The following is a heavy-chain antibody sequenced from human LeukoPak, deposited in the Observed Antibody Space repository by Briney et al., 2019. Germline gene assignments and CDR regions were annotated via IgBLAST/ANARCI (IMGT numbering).Heavy chain of an antibody. CDR2: MNADGSTI. J-gene: IGHJ4*02. CDR3: VRGTSNWYEVDF. V-gene: IGHV3-74*01. D-gene: IGHD6-13*01. CDR1: GFTFSNSW. Sequence: GGSLRLSCAASGFTFSNSWMHWVRQPPGKGLVWVSYMNADGSTIAHADSVRGRFTMSRDNANNILHLQMNSLTDEDTGVYFCVRGTSNWYEVDFWGRGTLVTVS.